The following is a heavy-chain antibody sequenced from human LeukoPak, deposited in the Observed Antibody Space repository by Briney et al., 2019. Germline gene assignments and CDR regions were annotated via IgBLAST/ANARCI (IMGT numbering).Heavy chain of an antibody. D-gene: IGHD6-13*01. V-gene: IGHV3-66*01. Sequence: PGGSLRLSCAASGFTVSSNYMSWVRQAPGKGLEWVSVIYSGGSTYYADSVKGRFTISRDNSKNTLYLQMNSLRAEDTAVYYCARTKDSSSWYPDAFDIWGQGTMVTVSS. J-gene: IGHJ3*02. CDR2: IYSGGST. CDR3: ARTKDSSSWYPDAFDI. CDR1: GFTVSSNY.